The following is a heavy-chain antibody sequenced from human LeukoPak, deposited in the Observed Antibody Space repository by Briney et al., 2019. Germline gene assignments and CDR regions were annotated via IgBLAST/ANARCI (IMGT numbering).Heavy chain of an antibody. D-gene: IGHD6-13*01. CDR1: GFTFSSYA. Sequence: PGGSLRLSCAASGFTFSSYAMHWVRQAPGKGLEWVAVISYDGSNKYYADSVKGRFTISRDNSNNTLYLQMNSLRAEDTAVYYCARAKTGKPIAAAGSYGMDVWGQGTTVTVSS. CDR3: ARAKTGKPIAAAGSYGMDV. J-gene: IGHJ6*02. V-gene: IGHV3-30*04. CDR2: ISYDGSNK.